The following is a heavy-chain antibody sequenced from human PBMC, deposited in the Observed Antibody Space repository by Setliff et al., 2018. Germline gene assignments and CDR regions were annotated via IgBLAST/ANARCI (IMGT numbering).Heavy chain of an antibody. Sequence: GGSLRLSCAASGFTFSTYSMNWVRQAPGKGLEWLSYIRYDESDKYYIDSVRGRFTISRDNSKNTLYLQMNSLRAEDTAVYYCARERLLGHYYYMDVWGKGTTVTVSS. CDR3: ARERLLGHYYYMDV. V-gene: IGHV3-33*08. CDR2: IRYDESDK. CDR1: GFTFSTYS. D-gene: IGHD2-15*01. J-gene: IGHJ6*03.